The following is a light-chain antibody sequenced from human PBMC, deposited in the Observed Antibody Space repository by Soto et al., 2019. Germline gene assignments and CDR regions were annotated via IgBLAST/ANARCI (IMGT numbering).Light chain of an antibody. Sequence: QSALTQPRSASGSPGQSLSISCTGTTRAVGGYNYVSWYQQHPGKAPKLMIYEVSNRPSGVSNRFSGSKSGNTASLTISGLQAEDEADYYCSSYTSRSTLDYVFGSGAKVTVL. J-gene: IGLJ1*01. V-gene: IGLV2-14*01. CDR3: SSYTSRSTLDYV. CDR1: TRAVGGYNY. CDR2: EVS.